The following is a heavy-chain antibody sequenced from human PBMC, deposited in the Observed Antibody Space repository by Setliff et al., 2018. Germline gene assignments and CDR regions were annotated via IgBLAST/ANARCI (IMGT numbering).Heavy chain of an antibody. CDR2: INHSGST. Sequence: PSETLSLTCGGYGGSISDYYWSWIRQPPGKGLEWIGEINHSGSTNYNPSLKSRVTISLDTSRNQVSLKLSSVTAADTAVYYCARDRQYCSSTSCYTSYFYYYAMDIWGQGTTVTVS. CDR3: ARDRQYCSSTSCYTSYFYYYAMDI. CDR1: GGSISDYY. J-gene: IGHJ6*02. V-gene: IGHV4-34*01. D-gene: IGHD2-2*02.